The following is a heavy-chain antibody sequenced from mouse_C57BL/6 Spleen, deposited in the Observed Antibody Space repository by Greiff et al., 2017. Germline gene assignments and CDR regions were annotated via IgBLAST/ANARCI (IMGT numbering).Heavy chain of an antibody. J-gene: IGHJ2*01. CDR3: ARHTAYFDY. CDR1: GYTFTSYW. V-gene: IGHV1-61*01. Sequence: QVQLQQPGAELVRPGSSVKLSCKASGYTFTSYWMDWVKQRPGQGLEWIGNIYPSDSETHYNQKFKDKATLTVDKSSSTAYMQLSSLTSEDSAVYYCARHTAYFDYWGQGTTLTVSS. CDR2: IYPSDSET. D-gene: IGHD5-1-1*01.